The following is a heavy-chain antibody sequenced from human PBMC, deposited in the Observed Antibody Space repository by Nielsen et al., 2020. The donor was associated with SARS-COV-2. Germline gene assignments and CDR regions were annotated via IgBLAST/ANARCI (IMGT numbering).Heavy chain of an antibody. D-gene: IGHD2-2*01. J-gene: IGHJ4*02. CDR3: AREDSSSCHDS. CDR2: IYYTGST. V-gene: IGHV4-39*02. Sequence: SETLSLTCTVSGGSISGSTFYWGWVRQPPGKGLEWIAAIYYTGSTYYTPSLKSRVTISVDTSKNQYSLKLSSVTAADTAVYYRAREDSSSCHDSWGQGTLVTVSS. CDR1: GGSISGSTFY.